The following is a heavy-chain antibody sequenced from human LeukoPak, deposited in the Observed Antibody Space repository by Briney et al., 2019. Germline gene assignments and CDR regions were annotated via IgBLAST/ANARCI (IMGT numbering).Heavy chain of an antibody. CDR2: IIPILGIA. D-gene: IGHD6-13*01. V-gene: IGHV1-69*04. CDR1: GGTFSSYA. CDR3: ARDTARGIAAAGTDDY. J-gene: IGHJ4*02. Sequence: ASVKVSCKASGGTFSSYAISWVRQAPGQGLEWMGRIIPILGIANYAQKFQGRVTITADKSTSTAYMELSSLRSEDTAVYYCARDTARGIAAAGTDDYWGQGTLVTVSS.